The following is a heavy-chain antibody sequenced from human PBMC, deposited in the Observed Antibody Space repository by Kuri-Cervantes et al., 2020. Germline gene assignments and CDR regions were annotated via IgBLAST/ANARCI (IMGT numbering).Heavy chain of an antibody. Sequence: GESLKISCAASGFTFSSYGMHWVRQAPGKGLEWVAVIWYDGSNKYYADSVKGRFTISRDNSKNTLYLQINSLRAEDSAVYYCAGEPRSLAYWGRGTLVTVSS. J-gene: IGHJ4*02. CDR3: AGEPRSLAY. CDR2: IWYDGSNK. CDR1: GFTFSSYG. D-gene: IGHD2-15*01. V-gene: IGHV3-33*01.